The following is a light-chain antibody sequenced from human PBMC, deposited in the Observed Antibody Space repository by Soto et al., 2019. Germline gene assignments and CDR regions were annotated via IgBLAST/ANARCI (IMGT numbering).Light chain of an antibody. CDR3: QHYNHWLWT. V-gene: IGKV3D-15*01. Sequence: EVVMTQSPGTLSLSLGERATLSCRASQSVSSSYLAWYQQKSGQAPRLLIYGASNRATGIPDRFSGSGSGTEFTLTISSLQSEDSAVYYCQHYNHWLWTFGQGTKV. CDR2: GAS. CDR1: QSVSSSY. J-gene: IGKJ1*01.